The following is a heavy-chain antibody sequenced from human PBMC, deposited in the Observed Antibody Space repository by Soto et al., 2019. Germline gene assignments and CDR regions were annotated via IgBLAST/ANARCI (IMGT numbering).Heavy chain of an antibody. CDR3: ARYRREAVAGYTLDN. D-gene: IGHD6-13*01. CDR1: GGSISSNY. V-gene: IGHV4-59*01. CDR2: VYNSGST. J-gene: IGHJ4*02. Sequence: SETLYLTCAVSGGSISSNYWTWIRQPPGKGLGWIGYVYNSGSTNYNPSLKSRVTISEDTSKSQFPLKVNSMTAADTAVYYCARYRREAVAGYTLDNWGQGILVTV.